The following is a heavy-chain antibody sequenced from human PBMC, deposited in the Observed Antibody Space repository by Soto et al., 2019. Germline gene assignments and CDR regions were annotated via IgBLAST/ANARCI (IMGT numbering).Heavy chain of an antibody. J-gene: IGHJ6*02. CDR1: GFTFSSYA. CDR3: ARVSWREKYGMDV. V-gene: IGHV3-30-3*01. CDR2: ISYDGSNK. Sequence: SLGLSCAASGFTFSSYAMHWVRQAPGKGLEWVAVISYDGSNKYYADSLKGRFTISRDNAKNSLYLQMNRLRAEDTAVYYCARVSWREKYGMDVWGQGTTVTVSS.